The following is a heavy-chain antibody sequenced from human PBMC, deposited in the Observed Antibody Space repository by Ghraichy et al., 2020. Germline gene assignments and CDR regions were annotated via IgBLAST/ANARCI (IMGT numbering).Heavy chain of an antibody. CDR2: INPNSGGT. V-gene: IGHV1-2*02. J-gene: IGHJ5*02. CDR3: ARGNVDTAMVIFDP. D-gene: IGHD5-18*01. CDR1: GYTFTGYY. Sequence: ASVKVSCKASGYTFTGYYMHWVRQAPGQGLEWMGWINPNSGGTNYAQKFQGRVTMTRDTSISTAYMELSRLRSDDTAVYYCARGNVDTAMVIFDPWGQGTLVTVSS.